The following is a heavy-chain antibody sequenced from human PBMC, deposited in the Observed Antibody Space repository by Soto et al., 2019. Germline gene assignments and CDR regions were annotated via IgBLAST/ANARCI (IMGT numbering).Heavy chain of an antibody. CDR2: IYYSGST. D-gene: IGHD3-10*01. CDR3: ADLWFGEAGDY. J-gene: IGHJ4*02. Sequence: QLQLQESGPGLVKPSETLSLTCTVSGGSISSSSYYWGWIRQPPGKGLEWIGSIYYSGSTYYNPSLKSRVTISVDTSKNQFSLKLSSVTAADTAVYYCADLWFGEAGDYWGQGTLVTVSS. CDR1: GGSISSSSYY. V-gene: IGHV4-39*01.